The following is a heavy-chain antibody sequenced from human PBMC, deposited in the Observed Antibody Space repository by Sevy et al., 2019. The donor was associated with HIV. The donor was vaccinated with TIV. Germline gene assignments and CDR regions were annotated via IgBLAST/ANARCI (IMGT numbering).Heavy chain of an antibody. J-gene: IGHJ5*02. V-gene: IGHV4-59*01. Sequence: SETLSLTCSVSGGPISSYYWSWIRQPPGKRLEWIGYIHYSGSTNYNPSLTSRLTISLDTSKNQFSLRLTSVTAADTAVYYCARAPPVRSGDDSLNWFDPWGQGILVTVSS. CDR3: ARAPPVRSGDDSLNWFDP. D-gene: IGHD5-12*01. CDR2: IHYSGST. CDR1: GGPISSYY.